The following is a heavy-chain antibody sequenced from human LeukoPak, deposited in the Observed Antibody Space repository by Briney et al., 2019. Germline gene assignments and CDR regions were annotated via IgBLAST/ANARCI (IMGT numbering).Heavy chain of an antibody. D-gene: IGHD1-1*01. J-gene: IGHJ4*02. CDR2: IYHSGST. CDR3: ARGVMAVGNDDY. V-gene: IGHV4-38-2*02. Sequence: SETLSLTCTVSGYSISSGYYWGWIRQPPGKGLEWIGSIYHSGSTNYNPSLKSRVTISVDTSKNQFSLKLSSVTAADTAVYYCARGVMAVGNDDYWGQGTLVTVSS. CDR1: GYSISSGYY.